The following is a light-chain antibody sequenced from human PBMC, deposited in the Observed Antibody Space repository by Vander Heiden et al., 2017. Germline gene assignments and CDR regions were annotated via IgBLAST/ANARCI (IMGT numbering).Light chain of an antibody. V-gene: IGKV1-27*01. CDR2: AAS. J-gene: IGKJ2*01. CDR1: PSISNY. Sequence: IQMTQPPSSLSASVGDRVTITCRASPSISNYLACYQQKQEKVPKLLIYAASTVQSGFPSRFSGSGSGTDFTLTISSLQPEDVATYYCQKYDSAPYTFAQGTKLEIK. CDR3: QKYDSAPYT.